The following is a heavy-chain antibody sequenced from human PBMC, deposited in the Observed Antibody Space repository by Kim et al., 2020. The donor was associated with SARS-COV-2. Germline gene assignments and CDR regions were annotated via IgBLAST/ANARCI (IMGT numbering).Heavy chain of an antibody. D-gene: IGHD1-1*01. J-gene: IGHJ4*02. CDR2: ISGSSSYR. Sequence: GGSLRLSCVASGFSFGDYYMSWIRQAPGKGLEWVSYISGSSSYRNSTDSVKGRFTISRDNAKNSVFLQMNDLRREDTAVYFCGRDTTGTGVVDYCGQGTL. CDR1: GFSFGDYY. V-gene: IGHV3-11*05. CDR3: GRDTTGTGVVDY.